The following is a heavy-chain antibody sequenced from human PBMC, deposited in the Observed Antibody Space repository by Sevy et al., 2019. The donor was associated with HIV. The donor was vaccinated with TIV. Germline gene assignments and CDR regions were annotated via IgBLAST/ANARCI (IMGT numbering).Heavy chain of an antibody. CDR2: IYYSGST. V-gene: IGHV4-39*01. CDR3: ARLPILGVYAISARLFDY. CDR1: GGSISSSSYY. Sequence: SETLSLTCTVSGGSISSSSYYWGWIRQPPGKGLEWIGSIYYSGSTYYNPSLKSRVTISVDTSKNQFSLKLSSVTAADTAVYYCARLPILGVYAISARLFDYWGQGTLVTVSS. D-gene: IGHD2-8*02. J-gene: IGHJ4*02.